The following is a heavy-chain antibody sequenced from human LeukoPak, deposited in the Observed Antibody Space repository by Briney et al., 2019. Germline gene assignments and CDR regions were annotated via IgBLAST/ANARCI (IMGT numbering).Heavy chain of an antibody. CDR2: MYYGGTS. Sequence: PSETLSLTCTVSGGSVSGYHWSWIRQPPEKGLEWIAYMYYGGTSNYNPSLKSRVTMSVDTSKNQLSLRLSSVTAADTALYYCARQTSGRAGGDFDYWGQGAMVTVSS. J-gene: IGHJ4*02. D-gene: IGHD5-12*01. CDR1: GGSVSGYH. CDR3: ARQTSGRAGGDFDY. V-gene: IGHV4-59*08.